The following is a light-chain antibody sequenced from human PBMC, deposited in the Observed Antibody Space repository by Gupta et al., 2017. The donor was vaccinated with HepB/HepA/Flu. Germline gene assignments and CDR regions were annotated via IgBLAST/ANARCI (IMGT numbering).Light chain of an antibody. Sequence: AVLPPPSSLSASPGASARLPGTLRSGITIGTFRIYWYQQKPGSPPQYPLRYKSDSDKQQGSGFPGRFSGSKDASATAVIILISGREAEDEDDYSCMNGHSSAWVFGGGTKLTVL. CDR3: MNGHSSAWV. CDR1: SGITIGTFR. V-gene: IGLV5-45*02. J-gene: IGLJ3*02. CDR2: YKSDSDK.